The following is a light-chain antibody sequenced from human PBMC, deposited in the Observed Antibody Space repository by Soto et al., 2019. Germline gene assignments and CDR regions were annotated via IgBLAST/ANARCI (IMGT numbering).Light chain of an antibody. Sequence: DIQMTQSPSTLSASVGDRVTITCRASQSISSWLAWYQQKPGKAPKLLIYDASSLESGVPSRFSGSGSGTEFTLTISSLQPDDFATYYCQQHESVPFTFGPGTKVEIK. J-gene: IGKJ3*01. CDR2: DAS. CDR1: QSISSW. CDR3: QQHESVPFT. V-gene: IGKV1-5*01.